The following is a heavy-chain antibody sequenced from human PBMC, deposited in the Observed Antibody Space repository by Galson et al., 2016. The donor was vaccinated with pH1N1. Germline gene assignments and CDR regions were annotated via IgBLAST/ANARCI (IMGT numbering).Heavy chain of an antibody. J-gene: IGHJ4*02. D-gene: IGHD5-24*01. V-gene: IGHV5-51*01. Sequence: QSGAEVKKSGESLKISCRSSGCSFPDYWLAWVRQMPGNGLEWIGVVYPGDSDTRYSPSFEGHVTISADNSINTAYLQWSSLKASDTAIYYCACYRDGDKITASFDHWGQGTLVTVSS. CDR3: ACYRDGDKITASFDH. CDR2: VYPGDSDT. CDR1: GCSFPDYW.